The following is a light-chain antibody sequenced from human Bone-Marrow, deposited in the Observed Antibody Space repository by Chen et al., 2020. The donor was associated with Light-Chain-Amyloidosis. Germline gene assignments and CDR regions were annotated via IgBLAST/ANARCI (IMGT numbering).Light chain of an antibody. Sequence: QSALTQPASVSGSPGQSITISCTGTSSDVGGDNPVSWYQQHPDKAPNLMIYEVTNRPSWVPYRVSGSKSDNTASLTISGLQTEDEADYFCSSYTITTTLVFGSGTRVTVL. CDR1: SSDVGGDNP. V-gene: IGLV2-14*01. CDR2: EVT. CDR3: SSYTITTTLV. J-gene: IGLJ1*01.